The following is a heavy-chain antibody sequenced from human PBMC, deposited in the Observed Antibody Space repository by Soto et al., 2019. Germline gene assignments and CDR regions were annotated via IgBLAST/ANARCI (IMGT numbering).Heavy chain of an antibody. J-gene: IGHJ4*02. Sequence: ASVKVSCKASGYTLTSYGINWVRQAPGQGLEWMGWITSDNGNTKYAQKIQGRVTMTTDTSTSTTYMELRSLKSDDTAVYYCARAPAGYYYYFDYWGQGTLVTV. CDR1: GYTLTSYG. CDR3: ARAPAGYYYYFDY. V-gene: IGHV1-18*01. D-gene: IGHD3-22*01. CDR2: ITSDNGNT.